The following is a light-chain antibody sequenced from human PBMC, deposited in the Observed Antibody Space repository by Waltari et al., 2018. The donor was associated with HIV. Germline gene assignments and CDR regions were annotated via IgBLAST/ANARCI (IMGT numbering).Light chain of an antibody. Sequence: QSVLTPPPSVSGAPGHRVTLSCTGSRSTIGAGYDVHWYQHIPGKAPKLLICVNRTRRSGVPDRVSGSKSGTSASRAITGRQAEDEADYYCESYDGTLSGYVIFGTGTKLTV. CDR3: ESYDGTLSGYVI. J-gene: IGLJ2*01. V-gene: IGLV1-40*01. CDR1: RSTIGAGYD. CDR2: VNR.